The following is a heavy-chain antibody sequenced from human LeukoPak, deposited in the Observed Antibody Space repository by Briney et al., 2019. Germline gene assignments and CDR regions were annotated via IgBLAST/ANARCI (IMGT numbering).Heavy chain of an antibody. CDR1: GFTVSSNY. J-gene: IGHJ4*02. D-gene: IGHD6-19*01. Sequence: PGGSLRLSCAASGFTVSSNYMSWVRQAPGKGLEWVSVIYSGGTTYYADSVKGRFTISRDNSNNTLYLQMNSLRAEDTAVYYCARELSSSAAGTSGVLHYWGQGTLVTVSS. CDR2: IYSGGTT. V-gene: IGHV3-53*01. CDR3: ARELSSSAAGTSGVLHY.